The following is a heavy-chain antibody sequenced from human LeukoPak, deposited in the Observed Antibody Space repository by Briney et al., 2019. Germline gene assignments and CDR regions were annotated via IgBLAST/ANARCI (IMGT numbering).Heavy chain of an antibody. CDR3: LRGDSRDF. V-gene: IGHV3-21*06. CDR1: GFAFSTYT. J-gene: IGHJ4*02. D-gene: IGHD3-22*01. Sequence: PGGSLGLSCAACGFAFSTYTMNWARQAPGKGLEWVASINSGGTTTHYAFSVKGRFTISGDNAQNVLYLQMNGLRGDDAAVYYCLRGDSRDFWGQGTLVTVSS. CDR2: INSGGTTT.